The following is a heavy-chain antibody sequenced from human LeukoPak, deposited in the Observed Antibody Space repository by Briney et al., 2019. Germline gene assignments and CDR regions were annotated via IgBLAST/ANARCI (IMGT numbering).Heavy chain of an antibody. Sequence: GGSLRLSCSASGFTFSSYGMHWVRQAPGKGLEYVSGISNKGGSTYYADSVKGRFTISRDDSKNTLHLQMNSLRAEDTAVYYCAKDAAGPEYWGQGTLVTVSS. D-gene: IGHD6-13*01. CDR2: ISNKGGST. CDR1: GFTFSSYG. V-gene: IGHV3-64*04. CDR3: AKDAAGPEY. J-gene: IGHJ4*02.